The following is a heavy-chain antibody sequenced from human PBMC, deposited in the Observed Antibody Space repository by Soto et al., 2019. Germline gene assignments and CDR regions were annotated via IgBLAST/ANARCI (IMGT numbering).Heavy chain of an antibody. CDR1: GFTFTSYG. V-gene: IGHV3-30*03. CDR2: ISYDGGLQ. CDR3: VSDLGYGHASVPYS. Sequence: QAHLVESGGGVVQPGRSLRLSCAASGFTFTSYGMHWVRQAPGTRLERVAVISYDGGLQHYADSVKGRFTISRDNSKNMVLLQMNSLRAEDTAVYHCVSDLGYGHASVPYSWGQGTLVSVSS. D-gene: IGHD5-18*01. J-gene: IGHJ4*02.